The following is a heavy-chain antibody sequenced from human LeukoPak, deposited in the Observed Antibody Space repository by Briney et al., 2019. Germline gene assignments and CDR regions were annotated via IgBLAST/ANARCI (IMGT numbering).Heavy chain of an antibody. CDR2: ISGDNTYI. CDR3: ARLSTGSYGKYYFDY. CDR1: GFTFSTYA. J-gene: IGHJ4*02. V-gene: IGHV3-21*06. Sequence: PGGSLRLSCAASGFTFSTYAMEWVRQAPGKGLEWVSSISGDNTYIYYADSVKSRFTISRDNAKNSLFLHMSSLRAGDTAVYYCARLSTGSYGKYYFDYWGQGALVTVSS. D-gene: IGHD2-2*01.